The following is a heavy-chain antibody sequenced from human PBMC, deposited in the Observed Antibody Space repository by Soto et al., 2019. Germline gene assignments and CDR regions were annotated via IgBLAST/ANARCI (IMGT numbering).Heavy chain of an antibody. J-gene: IGHJ6*02. CDR3: ARDDEWRPTVTGYYYGMDV. Sequence: PSETLSLTCTVSGGSISSYYWSWIRQPAGKGLEWIGRIYTSGSTNYNPSLKSRVTMSVDTSKNQFSLKLSSVTAADTAVYYCARDDEWRPTVTGYYYGMDVWGQGTTVTVSS. D-gene: IGHD4-17*01. CDR2: IYTSGST. V-gene: IGHV4-4*07. CDR1: GGSISSYY.